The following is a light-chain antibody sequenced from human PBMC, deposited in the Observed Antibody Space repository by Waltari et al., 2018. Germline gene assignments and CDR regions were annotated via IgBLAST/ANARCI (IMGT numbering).Light chain of an antibody. V-gene: IGLV2-14*03. CDR1: SSDVGGYGY. CDR2: DVS. CDR3: NSYTSSSSL. Sequence: QSALTQPPSVSGSPGQALTISCTGTSSDVGGYGYVDWNQQEPGKAPKLIIYDVSNRPSGVSSRFSGSKFGNTASLTISGLQADDEADYYCNSYTSSSSLFGGGTRLTVL. J-gene: IGLJ2*01.